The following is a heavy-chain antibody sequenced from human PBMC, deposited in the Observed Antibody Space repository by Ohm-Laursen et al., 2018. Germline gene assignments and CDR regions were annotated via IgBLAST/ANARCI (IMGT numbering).Heavy chain of an antibody. J-gene: IGHJ4*02. V-gene: IGHV3-21*01. CDR1: GFTFSTYG. Sequence: SLRLSCAASGFTFSTYGMSWVRQAPGRGLEWVSSISTISTHIFYADSVKGRFTISRDNAKNSLYLQMNSLRAEDTAVYYCARDPVRGLTDYWGQGTLVTVSS. D-gene: IGHD3-16*01. CDR2: ISTISTHI. CDR3: ARDPVRGLTDY.